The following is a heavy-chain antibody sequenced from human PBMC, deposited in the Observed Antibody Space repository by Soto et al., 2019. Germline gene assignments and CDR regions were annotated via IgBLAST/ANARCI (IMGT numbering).Heavy chain of an antibody. Sequence: GGSLRLSCAASGFTVNSNYMTWVRQAPGKGLEWVSIIYGGGTTYYADSVNGRFTISRDNWKNTLYLQMNSLRADDTAVYYCARGNGAYGMDVWGQGTTVTVSS. D-gene: IGHD2-8*01. V-gene: IGHV3-53*01. J-gene: IGHJ6*02. CDR2: IYGGGTT. CDR3: ARGNGAYGMDV. CDR1: GFTVNSNY.